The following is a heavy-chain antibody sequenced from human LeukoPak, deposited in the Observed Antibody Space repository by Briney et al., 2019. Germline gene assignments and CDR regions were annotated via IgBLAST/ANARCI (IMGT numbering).Heavy chain of an antibody. V-gene: IGHV3-53*05. D-gene: IGHD3-10*01. CDR1: GFTVSSNY. Sequence: PGGSLRLSCAASGFTVSSNYMSWVRQAPGKGLEWVSVIYSGGSTYYADSVKGRFTISRDNSKNTLYLQMNSLRSEDTAVYYCARGSGSYYWSFDYWGQGTLVTVSS. CDR2: IYSGGST. J-gene: IGHJ4*02. CDR3: ARGSGSYYWSFDY.